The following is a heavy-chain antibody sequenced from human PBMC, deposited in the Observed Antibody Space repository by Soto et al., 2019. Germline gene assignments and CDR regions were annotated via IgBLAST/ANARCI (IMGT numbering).Heavy chain of an antibody. V-gene: IGHV1-2*02. CDR1: GYTFTGYY. D-gene: IGHD6-6*01. Sequence: ASVKVSCKASGYTFTGYYMHWVRQAPGQGLEWMGWINPNSGGTNYAQKFQGRVTMTRDTSISTAYMELSRLRSDDTAAYYCARVRVAARPPYFDYWGQGTLVTVSS. J-gene: IGHJ4*02. CDR2: INPNSGGT. CDR3: ARVRVAARPPYFDY.